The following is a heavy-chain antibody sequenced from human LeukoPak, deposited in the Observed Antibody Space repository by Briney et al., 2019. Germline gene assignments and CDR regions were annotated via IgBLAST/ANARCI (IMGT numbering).Heavy chain of an antibody. V-gene: IGHV1-69*13. CDR3: ARVTLYDFWSGYYNWFDP. CDR1: GGTFSSYA. D-gene: IGHD3-3*01. Sequence: SVKVSCKASGGTFSSYAISWVRQAPGQGLEWMGGIIPIFGTANYAQKFQGRVTITAYESTSTAYMELSSLRSEDTAVYYCARVTLYDFWSGYYNWFDPWGQGTLVTVSS. J-gene: IGHJ5*02. CDR2: IIPIFGTA.